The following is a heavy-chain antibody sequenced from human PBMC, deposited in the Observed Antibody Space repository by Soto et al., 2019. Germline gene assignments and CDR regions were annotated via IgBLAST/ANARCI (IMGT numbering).Heavy chain of an antibody. CDR1: GFSLSNARMG. CDR3: ARRFGGSRGYNWFDP. Sequence: QVTLKESGPVLVKPTETLTLTCTVSGFSLSNARMGVSWIRQPPGKALEWLAHIFSNDEKSYSTSLKSRLTSSTGTAKRQVVLPMTHLDPADKATYYWARRFGGSRGYNWFDPWGQGTLGTVSS. CDR2: IFSNDEK. D-gene: IGHD3-10*01. J-gene: IGHJ5*02. V-gene: IGHV2-26*01.